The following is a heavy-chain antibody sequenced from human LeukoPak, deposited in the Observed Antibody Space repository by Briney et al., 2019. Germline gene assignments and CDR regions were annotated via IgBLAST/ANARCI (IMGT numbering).Heavy chain of an antibody. Sequence: GGSLRLSCATSGFTFSSYAMSWVRQAPGKGLEWVSAISGSGGSTYYADSVKGRFTISRDNSKNTLYLQMNSLRAEDTAVYYCAKDRVGWQLVPYYFDYWGQGTLVTVSS. CDR3: AKDRVGWQLVPYYFDY. V-gene: IGHV3-23*01. J-gene: IGHJ4*02. CDR1: GFTFSSYA. CDR2: ISGSGGST. D-gene: IGHD6-6*01.